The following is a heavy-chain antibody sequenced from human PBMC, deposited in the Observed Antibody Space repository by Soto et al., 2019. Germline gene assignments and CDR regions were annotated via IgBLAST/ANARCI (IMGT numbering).Heavy chain of an antibody. D-gene: IGHD3-22*01. Sequence: QVQLVQSGAEVKKPGSSVKVSCKASGGSLSNYGISWVRQAPGQGLEWMGAIIPVFGTPNYAQKFQDRVTITADESTTTVYMEVRSLTSEDTAVYYCARGDATKIVVTTYFAMDVWGQGIKVTVSS. CDR2: IIPVFGTP. J-gene: IGHJ6*01. CDR3: ARGDATKIVVTTYFAMDV. CDR1: GGSLSNYG. V-gene: IGHV1-69*12.